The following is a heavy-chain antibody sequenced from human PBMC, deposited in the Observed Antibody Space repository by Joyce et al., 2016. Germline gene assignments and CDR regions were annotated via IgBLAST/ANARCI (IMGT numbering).Heavy chain of an antibody. V-gene: IGHV4-34*02. Sequence: VQLQQSGAGLLKPSETLSLTCAVSAGSFSGYYWRWIRQSPGKGLEWSGEINQGGSNYYNPSFNHRLTMAVDTSKKLVSLILTSVTAADTAVYYCARVNDDSGSRDYYYYNLDVWGQGTTVIVSS. CDR2: INQGGSN. D-gene: IGHD3-10*01. CDR3: ARVNDDSGSRDYYYYNLDV. CDR1: AGSFSGYY. J-gene: IGHJ6*02.